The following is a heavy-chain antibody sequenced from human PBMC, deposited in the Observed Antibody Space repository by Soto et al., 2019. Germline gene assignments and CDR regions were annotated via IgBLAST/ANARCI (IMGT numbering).Heavy chain of an antibody. CDR2: IHYSGST. J-gene: IGHJ4*02. CDR3: AAHDSGGYYAEY. V-gene: IGHV4-39*01. Sequence: QLQLQESGPGLGKPWETLSLTCTVSGDSVTISDYYWGWIRQPPGKGLEWIGSIHYSGSTYYNPSLKTRVTISGDTSKKQFSLKLTSVTAADAAVYYCAAHDSGGYYAEYWGPGTLVTVSA. CDR1: GDSVTISDYY. D-gene: IGHD3-22*01.